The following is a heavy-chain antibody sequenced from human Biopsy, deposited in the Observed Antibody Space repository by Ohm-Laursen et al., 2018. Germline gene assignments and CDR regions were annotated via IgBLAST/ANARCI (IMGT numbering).Heavy chain of an antibody. CDR1: GFPFANYA. Sequence: SLRLSCAASGFPFANYAMNWVRQAPGEGLEWVSLISASGGSAYYADSVKGRFTVSRDNSKNTVFLQMNSLRPEDTAAYYCAKKGMPVTDNNWFDPWGQGTLVTVPS. V-gene: IGHV3-23*01. J-gene: IGHJ5*02. D-gene: IGHD2-21*02. CDR2: ISASGGSA. CDR3: AKKGMPVTDNNWFDP.